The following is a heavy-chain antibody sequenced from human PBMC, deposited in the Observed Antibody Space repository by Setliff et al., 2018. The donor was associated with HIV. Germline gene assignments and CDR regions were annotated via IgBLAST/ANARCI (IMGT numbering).Heavy chain of an antibody. D-gene: IGHD3-3*01. CDR3: TTLPTIFGVEKFDY. J-gene: IGHJ4*02. Sequence: SLRLSCAASGFTFSSYGMHWVRQAPGKGLEWVAVISYDGSNKYYSDSVEGRFTISRDDTKNTLFLQMNDLRPEDTAVYYCTTLPTIFGVEKFDYWGQGALVTVSS. V-gene: IGHV3-30*03. CDR2: ISYDGSNK. CDR1: GFTFSSYG.